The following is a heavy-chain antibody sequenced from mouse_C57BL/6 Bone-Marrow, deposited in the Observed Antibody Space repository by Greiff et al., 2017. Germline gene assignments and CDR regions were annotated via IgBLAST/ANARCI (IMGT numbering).Heavy chain of an antibody. V-gene: IGHV1-19*01. CDR2: INPYNGGT. CDR3: ARSYYSNYRIAMDY. CDR1: GYTFTDYY. J-gene: IGHJ4*01. D-gene: IGHD2-5*01. Sequence: EVQLQQSGPVLVKPGASVKMSCKASGYTFTDYYMNWVKQSHGKSLEWIGVINPYNGGTSYNQKFKGKATLTVDKSSSTAYMELNSLTSEDSAVYYCARSYYSNYRIAMDYWGQGTSVTVSS.